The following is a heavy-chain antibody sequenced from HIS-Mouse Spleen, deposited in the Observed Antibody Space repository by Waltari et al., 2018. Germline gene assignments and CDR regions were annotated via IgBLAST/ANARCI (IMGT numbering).Heavy chain of an antibody. CDR2: IYTSGST. D-gene: IGHD3-22*01. V-gene: IGHV4-4*07. J-gene: IGHJ4*02. CDR1: GGSISSYY. CDR3: ARVNYYDSSGYYFDY. Sequence: QVQLQESGPGLVKPSETLSLTCTVSGGSISSYYWSWIRQPAGKGLGWVGRIYTSGSTNYNPALKSRVTMSVDTSKNQFSLKLSSVTAADTAVYYCARVNYYDSSGYYFDYWGQGTLVTVSS.